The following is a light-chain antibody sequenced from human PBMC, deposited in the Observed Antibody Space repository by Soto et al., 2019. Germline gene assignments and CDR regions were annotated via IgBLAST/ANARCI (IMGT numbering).Light chain of an antibody. V-gene: IGKV3-20*01. J-gene: IGKJ3*01. Sequence: ENGLTQSPGTLSLSPGERGTLSCRASQSVSSNYLAWYQQKPGQAPRLLIYAASSRATGIPDRFSGSGSGTDFTLTISRLEPEDFAVYYCQQYGSSPFTFGPGTKVDIK. CDR2: AAS. CDR1: QSVSSNY. CDR3: QQYGSSPFT.